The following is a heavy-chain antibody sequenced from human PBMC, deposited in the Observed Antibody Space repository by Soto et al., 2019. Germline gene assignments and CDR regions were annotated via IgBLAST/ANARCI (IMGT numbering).Heavy chain of an antibody. J-gene: IGHJ3*01. D-gene: IGHD2-15*01. CDR3: ARARWYDAFDV. Sequence: SETLSLTCAVSGFFISSGNYWGWIRKPPGKGLGWIGSIFHGGNTYYNPSLKSRVTISVDMSKNQFSLKLNSVTTADTAVYYCARARWYDAFDVWGQGTVVTVSS. CDR2: IFHGGNT. CDR1: GFFISSGNY. V-gene: IGHV4-38-2*01.